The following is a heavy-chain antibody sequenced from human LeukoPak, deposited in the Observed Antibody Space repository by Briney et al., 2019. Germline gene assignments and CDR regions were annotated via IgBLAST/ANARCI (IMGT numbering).Heavy chain of an antibody. CDR3: ARGTQYDILTGYYHLSRFDY. CDR2: IYYSGST. Sequence: SETLSLTCTVSGGSISSYYWSWIRQPPGKGLEWIGYIYYSGSTNYNPSLKSRVTISVDTSKNQFSLKLSSVTAADTAVYYCARGTQYDILTGYYHLSRFDYWGQGTLVTVSS. J-gene: IGHJ4*02. V-gene: IGHV4-59*01. CDR1: GGSISSYY. D-gene: IGHD3-9*01.